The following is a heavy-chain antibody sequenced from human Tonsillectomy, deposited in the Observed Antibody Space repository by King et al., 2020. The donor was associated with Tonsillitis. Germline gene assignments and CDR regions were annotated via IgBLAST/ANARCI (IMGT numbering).Heavy chain of an antibody. Sequence: QLVQSGGVVVQSGGSLRLSCAASGFTFDDYAIHWVRQAPGKGLEWVSLISWDGGTSYYADSVKGRFTISRDNGKNFLYLQMNSLRPEDTALYYCAKDFSSSGYSSNWCLDYWGQGTLVTVSS. CDR1: GFTFDDYA. D-gene: IGHD6-13*01. CDR3: AKDFSSSGYSSNWCLDY. CDR2: ISWDGGTS. V-gene: IGHV3-43D*03. J-gene: IGHJ4*02.